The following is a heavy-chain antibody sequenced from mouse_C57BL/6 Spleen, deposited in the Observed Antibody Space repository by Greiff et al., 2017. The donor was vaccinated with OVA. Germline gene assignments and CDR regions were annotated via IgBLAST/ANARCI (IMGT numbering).Heavy chain of an antibody. V-gene: IGHV5-4*01. D-gene: IGHD2-1*01. Sequence: VQLKESGGGLVKPGGSLKLSCAASGFTFSSYAMSWVRQTPEKRLEWVATISDGGSYTYYPDNVKGRFTISRDNAKNNLYLQMSHLKSEDTAMYYCARDGKPYWGQGTSVTVSS. J-gene: IGHJ4*01. CDR2: ISDGGSYT. CDR1: GFTFSSYA. CDR3: ARDGKPY.